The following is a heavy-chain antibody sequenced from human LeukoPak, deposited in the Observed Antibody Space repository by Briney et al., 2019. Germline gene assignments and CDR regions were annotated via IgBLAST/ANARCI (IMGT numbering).Heavy chain of an antibody. D-gene: IGHD6-19*01. CDR1: GFTFSSYA. CDR3: AKASGYSSGWYYFDY. J-gene: IGHJ4*02. Sequence: GGSLRLSCAASGFTFSSYAMSWVRQAPGKGLEWVSAISGSGGSTYYADSVKGRFTISRDNSKNTLYLQMNSLRAEDTAVYYCAKASGYSSGWYYFDYWGQGTLVTVSS. CDR2: ISGSGGST. V-gene: IGHV3-23*01.